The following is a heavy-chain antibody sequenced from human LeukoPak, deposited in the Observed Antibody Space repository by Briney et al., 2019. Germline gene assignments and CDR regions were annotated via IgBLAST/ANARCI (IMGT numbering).Heavy chain of an antibody. CDR3: ARGLGQLERQYYYYYYMDV. D-gene: IGHD1-1*01. Sequence: SETLSLTCTVSGGSISRGSYFWSWIRQPPGKGLEWIGYIYYSGSTNYNPSLKSRVTISVDTSKNQFSLKLSSVTAADTAVYYCARGLGQLERQYYYYYYMDVWGKGTTVTVSS. CDR2: IYYSGST. V-gene: IGHV4-61*01. J-gene: IGHJ6*03. CDR1: GGSISRGSYF.